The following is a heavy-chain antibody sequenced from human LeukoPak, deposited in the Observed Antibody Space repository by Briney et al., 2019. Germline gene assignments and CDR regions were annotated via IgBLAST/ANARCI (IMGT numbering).Heavy chain of an antibody. Sequence: PGGSLRLSCAASGFTFSSYAMHWVRQAPGKGLEYVSAISSNGGSTYYANSVKGRFTISRDNSKNTLYLQMGSLRAEDMAVYYCARDPVGYCSGGSCYSIARRTYYYYYGMDVWGQGTTVTVSS. CDR3: ARDPVGYCSGGSCYSIARRTYYYYYGMDV. J-gene: IGHJ6*02. CDR2: ISSNGGST. CDR1: GFTFSSYA. V-gene: IGHV3-64*01. D-gene: IGHD2-15*01.